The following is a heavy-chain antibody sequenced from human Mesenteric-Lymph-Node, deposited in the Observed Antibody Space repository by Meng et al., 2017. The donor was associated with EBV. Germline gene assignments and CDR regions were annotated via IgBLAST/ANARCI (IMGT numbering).Heavy chain of an antibody. D-gene: IGHD3-10*01. CDR2: IFHSGTT. Sequence: LQGSGHVLSEPSGALSPNLAVSCVSISSYNAWSWVRQTPGKGLEWIGEIFHSGTTNNNPSLSSRLTLSVDKSKNQFSLRLSSVTAADTAVYYCAKVDGSGRSNWFDPWGQGTLVTVSS. V-gene: IGHV4-4*02. CDR1: CVSISSYNA. J-gene: IGHJ5*02. CDR3: AKVDGSGRSNWFDP.